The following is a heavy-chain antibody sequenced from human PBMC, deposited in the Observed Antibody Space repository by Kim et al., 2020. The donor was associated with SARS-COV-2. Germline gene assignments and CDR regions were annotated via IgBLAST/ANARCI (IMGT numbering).Heavy chain of an antibody. D-gene: IGHD6-13*01. CDR1: GFTFTNSW. J-gene: IGHJ4*02. CDR2: IKRDGSEI. V-gene: IGHV3-7*03. CDR3: ARDAAGYTPFDY. Sequence: GGSLRLSCVASGFTFTNSWMGWVRQAPGKGLEWVANIKRDGSEIFYVDSVKGRFTISRDNAKNSVYLQMDSPRPEDTAVYYCARDAAGYTPFDYWGQGTLVTVSS.